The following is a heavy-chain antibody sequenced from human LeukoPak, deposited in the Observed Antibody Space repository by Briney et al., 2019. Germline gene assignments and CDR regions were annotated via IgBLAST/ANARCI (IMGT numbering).Heavy chain of an antibody. CDR1: GFTVSSNH. J-gene: IGHJ2*01. V-gene: IGHV3-53*01. CDR2: IYSGGST. CDR3: ARGGGRGGPWYFDP. D-gene: IGHD3-16*01. Sequence: GRSLRLSCAASGFTVSSNHMSWVRQAPGKGLEWVSVIYSGGSTYYADSVKGRFTISRDNSKNTLCLQMNSLRAEDTAVYYCARGGGRGGPWYFDPWGRGTLVTVSS.